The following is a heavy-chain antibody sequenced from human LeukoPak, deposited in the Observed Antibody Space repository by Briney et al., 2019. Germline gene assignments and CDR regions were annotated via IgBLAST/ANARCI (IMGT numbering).Heavy chain of an antibody. D-gene: IGHD4-17*01. J-gene: IGHJ5*02. Sequence: ASVKVSCKTSGGTFNNSAISWVRQAPGQGLEWLGGIMPLFGTAGYAQKFQGRVTTTKDESTRTVYLELTSLTSDDTAVYYCARDVHGDYGSGWFDPWGQGTLVSVSS. CDR3: ARDVHGDYGSGWFDP. V-gene: IGHV1-69*05. CDR1: GGTFNNSA. CDR2: IMPLFGTA.